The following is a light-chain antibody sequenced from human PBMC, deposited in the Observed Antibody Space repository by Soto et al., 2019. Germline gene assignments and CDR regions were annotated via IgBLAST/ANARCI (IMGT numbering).Light chain of an antibody. J-gene: IGKJ5*01. Sequence: DVVMTQTPLSLSVAPGQPASISCKSIDSVLHITGETFLFWYLQKPGQSPQLLIYEVSTRVSGVPDRFSGSGSGTDFTLEISRVETDDVGIYYCMQSTQLPPTFGQGTRLEIK. CDR2: EVS. CDR1: DSVLHITGETF. V-gene: IGKV2D-29*02. CDR3: MQSTQLPPT.